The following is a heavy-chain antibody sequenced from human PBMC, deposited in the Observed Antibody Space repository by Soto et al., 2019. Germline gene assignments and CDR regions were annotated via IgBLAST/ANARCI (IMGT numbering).Heavy chain of an antibody. Sequence: QVQLQESGPGLVKPPETLSLTCTVSGGSISSYYWSWIRQPPGKGLEWIGYIYYSGSTNYNPSLKRRGTISVGTSKNQFSLKLSSVTAADTAVYYCARHGAPRDAFDIWGQGTMVTVSS. CDR2: IYYSGST. J-gene: IGHJ3*02. CDR3: ARHGAPRDAFDI. D-gene: IGHD3-10*01. V-gene: IGHV4-59*08. CDR1: GGSISSYY.